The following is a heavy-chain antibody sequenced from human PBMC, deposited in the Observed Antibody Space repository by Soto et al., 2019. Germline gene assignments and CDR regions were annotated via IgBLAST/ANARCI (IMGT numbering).Heavy chain of an antibody. CDR1: GYTFTNND. CDR2: MMPGSGGT. CDR3: ARMASFGSFTCFDP. V-gene: IGHV1-8*01. Sequence: ASVKFSCKASGYTFTNNDISWVRQATGQGLEWMGGMMPGSGGTGYAQNLQFRVTMTRDSSTATAYIERSSRRSDDTATYYCARMASFGSFTCFDPWGQGTPVTVSS. J-gene: IGHJ5*02. D-gene: IGHD3-9*01.